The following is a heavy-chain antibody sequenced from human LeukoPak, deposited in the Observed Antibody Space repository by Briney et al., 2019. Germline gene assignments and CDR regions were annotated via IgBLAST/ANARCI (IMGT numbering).Heavy chain of an antibody. CDR3: AREREGTYRYYFDY. D-gene: IGHD1-7*01. J-gene: IGHJ4*02. V-gene: IGHV3-30*02. CDR1: GFTFTTYG. Sequence: GGSLRLSCAASGFTFTTYGMHWVRQAPGKGLEWVAFIQNDQIDKFYADSVKGRFTISRDNAKNSLYLQMNSLRAEDTAVYYCAREREGTYRYYFDYWGQGTLVTVSS. CDR2: IQNDQIDK.